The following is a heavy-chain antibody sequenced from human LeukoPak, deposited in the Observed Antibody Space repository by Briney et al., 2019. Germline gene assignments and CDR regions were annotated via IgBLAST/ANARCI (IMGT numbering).Heavy chain of an antibody. V-gene: IGHV3-23*01. CDR2: ISGSGGST. J-gene: IGHJ4*02. Sequence: GGSLRLSCAASRFTFSSYAMSWVRQAPGKGLEWVSAISGSGGSTYYADSVKGRFTISRDNSKNTLYLQMNSLRAEDTAVYYCAKDTRQQLVQDYFDYWGQGTLVTVSS. D-gene: IGHD6-13*01. CDR3: AKDTRQQLVQDYFDY. CDR1: RFTFSSYA.